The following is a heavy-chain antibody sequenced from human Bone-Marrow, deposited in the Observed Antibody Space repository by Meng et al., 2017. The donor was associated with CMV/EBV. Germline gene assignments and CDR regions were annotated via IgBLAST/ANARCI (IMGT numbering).Heavy chain of an antibody. V-gene: IGHV4-34*01. D-gene: IGHD3-3*01. Sequence: SETLSLTCAVYGGSFSGYYWSWIRQPPGKGLEWIGEINHSGSTNYNPSLKSRVTISVDTSKNQFSLKLSSVTAADTAVYYCARTDCWGGYQRGCYYYYGMDVWGQGTTVTVSS. CDR1: GGSFSGYY. CDR3: ARTDCWGGYQRGCYYYYGMDV. CDR2: INHSGST. J-gene: IGHJ6*02.